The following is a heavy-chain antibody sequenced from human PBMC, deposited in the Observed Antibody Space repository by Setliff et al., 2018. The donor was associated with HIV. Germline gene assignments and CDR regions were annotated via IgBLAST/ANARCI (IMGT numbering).Heavy chain of an antibody. Sequence: SETLSLTCTVSGGSISSDDYYWNWIRQPPGKGLEWIGYITYSGSAYYNPSLKSRVTISIDTSKNQFSLNPHSVTAADTAVYYCARDPPGYGDSNDFWGQGTLVTVSS. D-gene: IGHD4-17*01. V-gene: IGHV4-31*03. CDR3: ARDPPGYGDSNDF. CDR1: GGSISSDDYY. CDR2: ITYSGSA. J-gene: IGHJ4*02.